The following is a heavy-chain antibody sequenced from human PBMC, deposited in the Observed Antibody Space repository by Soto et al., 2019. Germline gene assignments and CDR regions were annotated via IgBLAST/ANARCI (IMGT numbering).Heavy chain of an antibody. J-gene: IGHJ3*02. CDR1: GYSFTSYW. CDR2: IDPSDSYT. V-gene: IGHV5-10-1*01. CDR3: ARRANDFWSGWGLNYAFDI. Sequence: PGESLKISCKGSGYSFTSYWISWVRQMPGKGLEWMGRIDPSDSYTNYSPSFQGHVTISADKSISTAYLQWSSLKASDTAMYYCARRANDFWSGWGLNYAFDIWGQGTMVTVSS. D-gene: IGHD3-3*01.